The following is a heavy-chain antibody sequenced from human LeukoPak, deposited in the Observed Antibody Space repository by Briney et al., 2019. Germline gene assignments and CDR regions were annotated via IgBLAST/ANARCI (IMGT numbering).Heavy chain of an antibody. Sequence: SETLSLTCAVYGGSFSGYYWSWIRQPPGKGLEWIGEINHSGSTNYNPSLKSRVTISVDTSKDQFSLKLSSVTAADTAVYYCARSFCGGGSCYLYYFDYWGQGTLVTVSS. CDR2: INHSGST. D-gene: IGHD2-15*01. V-gene: IGHV4-34*01. CDR1: GGSFSGYY. J-gene: IGHJ4*02. CDR3: ARSFCGGGSCYLYYFDY.